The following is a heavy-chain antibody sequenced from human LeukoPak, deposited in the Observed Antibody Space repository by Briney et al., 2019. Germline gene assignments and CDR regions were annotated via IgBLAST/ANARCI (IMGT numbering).Heavy chain of an antibody. J-gene: IGHJ4*02. CDR3: ASIAVAGNPDY. V-gene: IGHV1-18*04. D-gene: IGHD6-19*01. Sequence: ASVKVSCKASGYTFTSYGISWVRQAPGQGLEWMGWISAYDGNTNYAQKLQGRVTMTTDTSTSTAYMELRSLRSDDTAVYYCASIAVAGNPDYWGQGTLVTVSS. CDR2: ISAYDGNT. CDR1: GYTFTSYG.